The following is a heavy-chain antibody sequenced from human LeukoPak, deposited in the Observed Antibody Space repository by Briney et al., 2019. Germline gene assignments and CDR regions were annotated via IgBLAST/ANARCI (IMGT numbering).Heavy chain of an antibody. Sequence: PGGSLRLSCAVSGFTFRTYWMHWVRQVPGKGLVWVSRINSDGTSTTYADSVKGRFTISRDNAKNTLYLQMNSLRAEDTAVYYCARGASGYSYGWGQGTLVTVSS. CDR2: INSDGTST. D-gene: IGHD5-18*01. CDR1: GFTFRTYW. J-gene: IGHJ4*02. V-gene: IGHV3-74*01. CDR3: ARGASGYSYG.